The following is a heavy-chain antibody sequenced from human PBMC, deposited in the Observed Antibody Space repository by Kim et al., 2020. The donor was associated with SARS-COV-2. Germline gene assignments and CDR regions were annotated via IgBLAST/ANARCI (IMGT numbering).Heavy chain of an antibody. V-gene: IGHV3-33*01. Sequence: EGSNSAYADPVRGRFTISRDNSQKMLYLQMNRLRAEDTAIYFCARDSQYWGQGTVVTVTS. CDR2: EGSNS. CDR3: ARDSQY. J-gene: IGHJ4*02.